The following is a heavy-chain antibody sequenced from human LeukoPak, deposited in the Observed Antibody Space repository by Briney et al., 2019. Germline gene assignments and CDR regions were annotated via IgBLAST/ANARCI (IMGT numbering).Heavy chain of an antibody. V-gene: IGHV1-46*01. CDR1: GNTFTSYY. CDR2: INPSGGST. J-gene: IGHJ4*02. D-gene: IGHD5-18*01. Sequence: ASVKVSCKTAGNTFTSYYMHWVRQAPGQGLEWMGIINPSGGSTSYAQKFQGRVTMTRDMSTCTVYMELSSLRSEDTAVYYCARGYSYGYNDYWSQGTLVTVSS. CDR3: ARGYSYGYNDY.